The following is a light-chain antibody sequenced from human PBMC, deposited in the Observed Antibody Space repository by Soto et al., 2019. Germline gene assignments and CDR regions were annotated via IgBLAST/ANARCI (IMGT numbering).Light chain of an antibody. CDR3: QSYDSTLKGCV. CDR1: SPNIGADYE. J-gene: IGLJ1*01. V-gene: IGLV1-40*01. Sequence: QSALAQPPSVSGAPGQRVTISCTGGSPNIGADYEVHWYQQLPGTAPKLLIYGNTNRPSGVPDRFSGSKSGSSASLAITGLQAEDEAEYYCQSYDSTLKGCVFGTGTKVTVL. CDR2: GNT.